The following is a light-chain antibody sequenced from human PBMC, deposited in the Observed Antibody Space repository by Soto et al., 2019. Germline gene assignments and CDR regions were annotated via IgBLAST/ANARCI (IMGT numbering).Light chain of an antibody. CDR3: QSYDSSLSSWV. CDR2: DND. V-gene: IGLV1-40*01. Sequence: QSVLTQPPSVSGAPGQRVTISCTGGSSNIGAGYVVHWYQLLPGTAPKVLIYDNDNRPSEIPDRFSASKSGTSASLAITGLQAEDEADYYCQSYDSSLSSWVFGGGTKLTVL. J-gene: IGLJ3*02. CDR1: SSNIGAGYV.